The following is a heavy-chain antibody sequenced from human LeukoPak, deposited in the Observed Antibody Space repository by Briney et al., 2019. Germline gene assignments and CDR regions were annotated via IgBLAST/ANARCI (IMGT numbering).Heavy chain of an antibody. Sequence: GGSLRLSCAASGFTFSSYWMHWVRQAPGKGLVCVSRITSDGSSTSYADSVRGRFTISRDNAKDTVYLQMNSLRAEDTAVYYCARDLTGAVFDFWGQGTLVTVSS. J-gene: IGHJ4*02. V-gene: IGHV3-74*01. D-gene: IGHD1-26*01. CDR1: GFTFSSYW. CDR2: ITSDGSST. CDR3: ARDLTGAVFDF.